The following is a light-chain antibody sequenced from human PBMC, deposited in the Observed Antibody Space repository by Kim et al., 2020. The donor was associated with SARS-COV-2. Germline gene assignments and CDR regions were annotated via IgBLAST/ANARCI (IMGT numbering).Light chain of an antibody. Sequence: STLSASVGDRVTITWRASQSIGNLLAWYQQKPGKAPKLLISKASSLQSGVPSRFSGSGSGTEFTLTISSLQPDDFGTYYCQQYDNYFGQGTKLEI. V-gene: IGKV1-5*03. CDR2: KAS. J-gene: IGKJ2*01. CDR3: QQYDNY. CDR1: QSIGNL.